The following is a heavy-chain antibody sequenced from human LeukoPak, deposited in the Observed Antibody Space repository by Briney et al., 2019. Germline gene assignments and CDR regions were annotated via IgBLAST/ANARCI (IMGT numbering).Heavy chain of an antibody. D-gene: IGHD6-19*01. V-gene: IGHV3-7*01. CDR2: IKQDGNEK. CDR1: GFTFSSYW. J-gene: IGHJ3*02. CDR3: AREQWLQSDAFDI. Sequence: PGGSLRLSCAASGFTFSSYWMSWVRQAPGKGLEWVANIKQDGNEKYYGDSVKGRFTISRDNAKNSLYLQMNSLRAEDTAVYYCAREQWLQSDAFDIWGQGTMVTVSS.